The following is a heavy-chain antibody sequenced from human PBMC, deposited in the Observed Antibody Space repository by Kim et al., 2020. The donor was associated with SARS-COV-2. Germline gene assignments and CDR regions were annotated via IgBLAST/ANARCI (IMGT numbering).Heavy chain of an antibody. D-gene: IGHD2-15*01. V-gene: IGHV1-69*01. Sequence: FQGRVTITADESTSTAYMELSSLRSEDTAVYYCARGKADIVVVVAAYFDYWGQGTLVTVSS. CDR3: ARGKADIVVVVAAYFDY. J-gene: IGHJ4*02.